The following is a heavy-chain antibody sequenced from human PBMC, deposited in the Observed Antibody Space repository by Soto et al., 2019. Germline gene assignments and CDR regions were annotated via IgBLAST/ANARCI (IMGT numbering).Heavy chain of an antibody. J-gene: IGHJ6*03. V-gene: IGHV6-1*01. CDR1: GDSVSSNSAA. D-gene: IGHD1-7*01. Sequence: PSQTLSLTCAISGDSVSSNSAAWNWIRQSPSRGLEWLGRTYYRSRWYNDNAVSVKSRITINPDTSKNQFSLHLNSVTPEDTAVYYCAGTTSLQWYYMDVWGKGTTVTVSS. CDR2: TYYRSRWYN. CDR3: AGTTSLQWYYMDV.